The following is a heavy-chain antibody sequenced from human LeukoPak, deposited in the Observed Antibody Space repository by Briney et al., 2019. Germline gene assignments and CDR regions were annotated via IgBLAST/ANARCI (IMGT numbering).Heavy chain of an antibody. V-gene: IGHV4-30-4*01. CDR1: GGSISSGDYY. CDR2: IYYSGST. Sequence: SETLSLTCTVSGGSISSGDYYWSWIRQPPGKGLEWIGYIYYSGSTYYNPSLKSRVTISVDTSKNQFSLKLSSVTAADTAVYYCARDDRVGATDYWGQGTLVTVSS. J-gene: IGHJ4*02. D-gene: IGHD1-26*01. CDR3: ARDDRVGATDY.